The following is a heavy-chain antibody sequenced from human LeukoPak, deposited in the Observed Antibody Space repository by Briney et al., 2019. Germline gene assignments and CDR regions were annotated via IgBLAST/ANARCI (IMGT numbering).Heavy chain of an antibody. CDR3: ARDRGSYSTSSGDC. CDR1: GFTFSNYG. V-gene: IGHV3-33*01. CDR2: IWYDGSKK. D-gene: IGHD2-2*01. J-gene: IGHJ4*02. Sequence: PGRSLRFSCAASGFTFSNYGFHWVRQAPGKGLEWVAVIWYDGSKKYYADSVKGRFTISKDNSKNTLYLEMNNLTAEDTAVYYCARDRGSYSTSSGDCWGQGTLVTVSS.